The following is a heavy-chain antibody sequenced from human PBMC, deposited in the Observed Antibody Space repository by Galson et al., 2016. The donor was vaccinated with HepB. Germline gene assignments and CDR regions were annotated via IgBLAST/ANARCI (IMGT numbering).Heavy chain of an antibody. D-gene: IGHD1-26*01. V-gene: IGHV3-53*01. J-gene: IGHJ4*02. CDR2: INSAGST. Sequence: SLRLSCAASGFSVSRNYMGWVRQVPGKGLEWVSLINSAGSTYYADSVQGRFIISRDNSKNTLYLQMNSLRVEDTAVYYCAKGYSSWEPFFDYWGRGLLVTVSS. CDR3: AKGYSSWEPFFDY. CDR1: GFSVSRNY.